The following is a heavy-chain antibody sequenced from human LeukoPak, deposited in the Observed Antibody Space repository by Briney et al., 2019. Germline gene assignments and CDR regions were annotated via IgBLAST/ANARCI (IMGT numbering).Heavy chain of an antibody. CDR2: IYHSGST. CDR3: ARLVERSYQFDY. D-gene: IGHD1-26*01. J-gene: IGHJ4*02. Sequence: SETLSLTCAVSGGSISSGGYSWSWIRQPPGKGLEWIGYIYHSGSTYYNPSLKSRVTISVDRPKNQFSLKLSSVTAADTAVYYCARLVERSYQFDYWGQGTLVTVSS. V-gene: IGHV4-30-2*01. CDR1: GGSISSGGYS.